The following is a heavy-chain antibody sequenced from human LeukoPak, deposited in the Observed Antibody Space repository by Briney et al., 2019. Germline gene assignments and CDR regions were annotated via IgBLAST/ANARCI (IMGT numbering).Heavy chain of an antibody. CDR3: ARGRGVSGNYYFDF. J-gene: IGHJ4*02. D-gene: IGHD5/OR15-5a*01. CDR2: IYSDGTT. CDR1: GFTFSSNY. Sequence: GGSLRLSCAVSGFTFSSNYMTWVRQAPGKGLEWVSVIYSDGTTFYADSVKGRFTISRHTSKNTLFLQMNSLRADEDTAVYYCARGRGVSGNYYFDFWGQGTLVTVSS. V-gene: IGHV3-53*04.